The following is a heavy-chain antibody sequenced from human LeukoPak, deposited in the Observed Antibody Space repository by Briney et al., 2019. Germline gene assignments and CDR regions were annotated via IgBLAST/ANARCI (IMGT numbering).Heavy chain of an antibody. D-gene: IGHD3/OR15-3a*01. CDR3: ANGLNVPDY. J-gene: IGHJ4*02. V-gene: IGHV3-23*01. Sequence: GGSLRLSCAASGFTFSSYAMSWVRQAPGKGLEWVSSISDSGGGTYYADSVQGRFTISRDNSKNTVFLQMNSLRAEDTAIYYCANGLNVPDYWGQATLVTVSS. CDR1: GFTFSSYA. CDR2: ISDSGGGT.